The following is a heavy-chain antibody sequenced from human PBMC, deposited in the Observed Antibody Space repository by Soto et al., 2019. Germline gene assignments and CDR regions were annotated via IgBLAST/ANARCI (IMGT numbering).Heavy chain of an antibody. J-gene: IGHJ6*02. CDR3: ATGVGGVITTIFRYYYCGMDV. Sequence: ASVKVSCKVSGYTLTELSMHWVRQAPGKGLEWMGGFDPEDGETIYAQKFQGRVTMTEDTSTDTAYMELSNLRSEDTAVYYCATGVGGVITTIFRYYYCGMDVWGQGTTVTVSS. D-gene: IGHD3-22*01. CDR1: GYTLTELS. V-gene: IGHV1-24*01. CDR2: FDPEDGET.